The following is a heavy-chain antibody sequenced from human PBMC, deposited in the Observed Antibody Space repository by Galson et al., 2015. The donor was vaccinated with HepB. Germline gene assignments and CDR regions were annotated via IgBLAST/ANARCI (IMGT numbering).Heavy chain of an antibody. J-gene: IGHJ4*02. CDR1: GGSFGGYY. V-gene: IGHV4-34*01. D-gene: IGHD3-22*01. CDR2: INHSGST. CDR3: ARGPTTYYYDGSGYYYFDS. Sequence: TLSLTCAVYGGSFGGYYWTWVRQPPGKGLEWIGEINHSGSTNYNPSLKSRVTISVDTPKSQFSLRLSSVTAADTAVYYCARGPTTYYYDGSGYYYFDSWGQGTLVTVSS.